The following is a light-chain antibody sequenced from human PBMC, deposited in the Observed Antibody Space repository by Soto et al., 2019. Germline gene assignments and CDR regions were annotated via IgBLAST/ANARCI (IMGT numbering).Light chain of an antibody. Sequence: QSVLTQPPSVSGAPGQRVTISCTGSSSNIGAGYDVHWYQQLPGTAPKLLIYGNSNRPSGVPARFSASKSGTSASLAITGLQAEDESDYYCQSYDSSLSDWVFGSGTKVTVL. V-gene: IGLV1-40*01. CDR2: GNS. CDR1: SSNIGAGYD. CDR3: QSYDSSLSDWV. J-gene: IGLJ1*01.